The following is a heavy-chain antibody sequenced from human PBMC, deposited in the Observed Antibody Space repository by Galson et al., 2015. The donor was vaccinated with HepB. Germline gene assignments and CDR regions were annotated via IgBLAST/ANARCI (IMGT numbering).Heavy chain of an antibody. CDR3: ARDLISMVAAGYIVYYYYYGMDV. D-gene: IGHD6-13*01. V-gene: IGHV6-1*01. CDR1: GDSVSSNSAA. Sequence: CAISGDSVSSNSAAWNWIRQSPSRGLEWLGRTYYRFKWYNDYAVSVKSRITINPDTSKNQFSLQLNSVTPEDTAVYYCARDLISMVAAGYIVYYYYYGMDVWGQGTTVTVSS. CDR2: TYYRFKWYN. J-gene: IGHJ6*02.